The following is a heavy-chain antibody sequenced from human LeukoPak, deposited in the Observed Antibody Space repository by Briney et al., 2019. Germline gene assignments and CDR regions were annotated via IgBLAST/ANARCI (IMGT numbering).Heavy chain of an antibody. Sequence: PGGSLRLSCAASGFTFSSYAMHWVRQAPGKGLEYVSAISSNGGSTYYANSVKGRFTISRDNSKNTLYLQMGSLRAEDMAVYYCASEGTGIAAAGTFDPWGQGTLVTVSS. CDR2: ISSNGGST. CDR1: GFTFSSYA. J-gene: IGHJ5*02. D-gene: IGHD6-13*01. V-gene: IGHV3-64*01. CDR3: ASEGTGIAAAGTFDP.